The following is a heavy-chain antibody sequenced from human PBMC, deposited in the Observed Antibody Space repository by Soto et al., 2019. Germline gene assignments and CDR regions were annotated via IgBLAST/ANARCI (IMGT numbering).Heavy chain of an antibody. CDR3: ARATMTGYSSGWYEDY. CDR1: RGTFSSYA. D-gene: IGHD6-19*01. Sequence: QVQLVQSGAEVKKPGSSVKVSCKASRGTFSSYAKRWVRQAPGQGLEWMGGIIPIFGTANYAQKFQGRVTITADESTSTAYMELSSLRSEDTAEYYCARATMTGYSSGWYEDYWGQGTLVTVSS. V-gene: IGHV1-69*12. CDR2: IIPIFGTA. J-gene: IGHJ4*02.